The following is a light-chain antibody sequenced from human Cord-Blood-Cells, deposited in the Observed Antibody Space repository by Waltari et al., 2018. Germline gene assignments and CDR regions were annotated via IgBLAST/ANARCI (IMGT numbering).Light chain of an antibody. CDR3: CSYAGSSTWV. J-gene: IGLJ3*02. CDR2: EGS. CDR1: SSDVGSYNI. V-gene: IGLV2-23*01. Sequence: QSALTQPASVSGSPGQSITISCTGTSSDVGSYNIVSWYQQHPGKAPKLMIYEGSKRPSGGSNRFSVSKSGNTASLTISGLQAEDEADYYCCSYAGSSTWVFGGGTKLTVL.